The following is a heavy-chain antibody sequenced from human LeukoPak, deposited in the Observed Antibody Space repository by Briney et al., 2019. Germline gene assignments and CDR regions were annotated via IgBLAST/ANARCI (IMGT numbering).Heavy chain of an antibody. J-gene: IGHJ5*02. CDR1: GGSISSSSYY. Sequence: PSETVSLTCTVSGGSISSSSYYWGWIRQPPGKGLEWIGSIYYSGSTYYNPSLKSRVTISVDTSKNQFSLKLSSVTAADTAVYYCARHVGGVDWFDPWGQGTLVTVSS. CDR3: ARHVGGVDWFDP. V-gene: IGHV4-39*01. D-gene: IGHD3-10*01. CDR2: IYYSGST.